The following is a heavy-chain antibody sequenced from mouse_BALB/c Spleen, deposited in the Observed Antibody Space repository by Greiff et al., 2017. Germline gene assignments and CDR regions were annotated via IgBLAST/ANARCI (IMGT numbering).Heavy chain of an antibody. J-gene: IGHJ2*01. D-gene: IGHD2-12*01. CDR2: IRLKSNNYAT. CDR1: GFTFSNYW. Sequence: EVKLEESGGGLVQPGGSMKLSCVASGFTFSNYWMNWVRQSPEKGLEWVAEIRLKSNNYATHYAESVKGRFTISRDDSKSSVYLQMNNLRAEDTGIYYCTSRYRYYFDYWGQGTTLTVSS. V-gene: IGHV6-6*02. CDR3: TSRYRYYFDY.